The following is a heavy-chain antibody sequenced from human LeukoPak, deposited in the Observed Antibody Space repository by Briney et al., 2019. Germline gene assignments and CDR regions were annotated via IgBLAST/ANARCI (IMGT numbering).Heavy chain of an antibody. CDR1: GVSFSGYY. Sequence: KPSETLSLTCAVYGVSFSGYYWSWIRQPPAKGPEWIGEINHSGSTNYNPSLKSRVTISVDTSKNQFSLKLSSVTAADTAVYYCARASSYYDILTGPLAVGYMDVWGKGTTVTVSS. V-gene: IGHV4-34*01. D-gene: IGHD3-9*01. CDR3: ARASSYYDILTGPLAVGYMDV. CDR2: INHSGST. J-gene: IGHJ6*03.